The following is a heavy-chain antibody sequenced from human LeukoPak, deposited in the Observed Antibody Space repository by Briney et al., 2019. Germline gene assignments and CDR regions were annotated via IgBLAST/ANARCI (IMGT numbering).Heavy chain of an antibody. V-gene: IGHV4-4*07. CDR2: IYTSGST. CDR3: ARHSYYYYYMDV. CDR1: GGSISSYY. J-gene: IGHJ6*03. Sequence: SETLSLTCTVSGGSISSYYWSWIRQPAGKGLEWIGRIYTSGSTNYNPSLKSRVTISVDTSKSQFSLKLSSVTAADTAVYYCARHSYYYYYMDVWGEGTTVTISS.